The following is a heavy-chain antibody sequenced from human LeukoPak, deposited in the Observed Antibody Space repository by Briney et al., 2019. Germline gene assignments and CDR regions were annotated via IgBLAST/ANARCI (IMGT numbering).Heavy chain of an antibody. CDR3: AREPDAFDI. CDR1: GGSISSYY. V-gene: IGHV4-59*01. Sequence: SETLSLTCTVSGGSISSYYWSWIRQPPGKGLEWIGYIYYSGSTNYNPSLKSRVTISVDTSKNQFSLKVRSVTAADTAVYYCAREPDAFDIWGQGTMVTVSS. CDR2: IYYSGST. J-gene: IGHJ3*02.